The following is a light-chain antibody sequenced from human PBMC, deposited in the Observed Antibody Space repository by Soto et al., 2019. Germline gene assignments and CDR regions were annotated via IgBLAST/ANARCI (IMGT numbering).Light chain of an antibody. CDR1: QSVSSY. V-gene: IGKV3-11*01. Sequence: EIVLTQSPATLSLSPGERATLSCRASQSVSSYLVWYQQKPGQAPSLLIHDASNRATGIPARFSGSGSGTDFTLTISSLEPEDFAVYYCQQRSNGITFGQGTRLEIK. CDR3: QQRSNGIT. CDR2: DAS. J-gene: IGKJ5*01.